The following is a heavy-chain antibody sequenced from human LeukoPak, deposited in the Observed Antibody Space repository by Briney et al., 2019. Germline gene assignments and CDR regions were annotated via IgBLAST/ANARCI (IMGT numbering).Heavy chain of an antibody. V-gene: IGHV4-39*07. CDR1: GDSISSSTYY. CDR3: ARDLGYDSSGDYYAYFQL. CDR2: IYRSGTT. D-gene: IGHD3-22*01. J-gene: IGHJ1*01. Sequence: SETLSLTCNVSGDSISSSTYYWGWIRQPPGKGLEWIANIYRSGTTYYNPSLKSRVTMSVDTSKNQFSLKLRSVTAADTAVYYCARDLGYDSSGDYYAYFQLWGQGTRLTVSS.